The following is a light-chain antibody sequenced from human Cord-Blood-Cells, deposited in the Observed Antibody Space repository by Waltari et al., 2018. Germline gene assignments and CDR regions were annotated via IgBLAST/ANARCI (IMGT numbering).Light chain of an antibody. J-gene: IGKJ5*01. V-gene: IGKV4-1*01. CDR1: QSVLYSSNNKNY. Sequence: DIVMTQSPDSLAVSLGERATINCKSSQSVLYSSNNKNYLAWYQQKPGQLPKLLIYWASTRESVVPDELSGSGSGTYFTLTISSLQAEDVAVYYCQQYYSTPITFGQGTRLEIK. CDR3: QQYYSTPIT. CDR2: WAS.